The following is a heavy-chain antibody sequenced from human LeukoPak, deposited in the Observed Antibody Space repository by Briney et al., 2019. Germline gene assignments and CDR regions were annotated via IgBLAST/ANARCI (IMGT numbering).Heavy chain of an antibody. CDR1: GYSISSGYY. CDR3: ARLRRARLAEFDY. CDR2: ISHSGST. J-gene: IGHJ4*02. Sequence: SETLSLTCTVSGYSISSGYYWGWIRQPPGKGLKWIGSISHSGSTYYNPSLKSRVTISVDTSKNQFSLKLSSLTAADTAVYYCARLRRARLAEFDYWGQGTLVTVSS. D-gene: IGHD6-6*01. V-gene: IGHV4-38-2*02.